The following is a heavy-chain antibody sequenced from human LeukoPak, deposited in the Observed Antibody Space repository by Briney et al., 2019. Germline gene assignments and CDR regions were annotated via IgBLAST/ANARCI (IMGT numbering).Heavy chain of an antibody. Sequence: EXLSLXXXXYGGSFXXYYWSWIRXPPGKGLEWIGEINHSGSTNYNPSLKTRVTISVDTSKNQFSLKLSSVTAADTAVYYCARGRFWSGFIFDYWGQGTLVTVSS. CDR3: ARGRFWSGFIFDY. J-gene: IGHJ4*02. CDR1: GGSFXXYY. D-gene: IGHD3-3*01. CDR2: INHSGST. V-gene: IGHV4-34*01.